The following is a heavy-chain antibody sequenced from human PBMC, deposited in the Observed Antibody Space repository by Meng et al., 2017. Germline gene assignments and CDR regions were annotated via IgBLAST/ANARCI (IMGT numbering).Heavy chain of an antibody. D-gene: IGHD6-13*01. Sequence: LSLTCTVSGGSISSYYMSWIRQAPGKGLEWVSYISSSGSTIYYADSVKGRFTISRDNAKNSLYLQMNSLRAEDTAVYYCARDRIAAAGALDYWGQGTLVTVSS. V-gene: IGHV3-11*04. J-gene: IGHJ4*02. CDR1: GGSISSYY. CDR3: ARDRIAAAGALDY. CDR2: ISSSGSTI.